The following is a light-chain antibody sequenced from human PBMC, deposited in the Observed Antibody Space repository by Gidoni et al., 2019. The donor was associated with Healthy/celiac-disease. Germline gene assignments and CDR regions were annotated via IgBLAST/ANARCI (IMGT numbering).Light chain of an antibody. J-gene: IGKJ1*01. V-gene: IGKV3-20*01. CDR3: QQYGSSPTWT. Sequence: ELVLTQSPGTLSLSPGERATLSCRASQSVSSSYLAWYQQKPGQAPRLLIDGASSRATGIPDRFSGSGSGTDFTLTISRLEHEDFAVYYCQQYGSSPTWTFGQGTKVEIK. CDR1: QSVSSSY. CDR2: GAS.